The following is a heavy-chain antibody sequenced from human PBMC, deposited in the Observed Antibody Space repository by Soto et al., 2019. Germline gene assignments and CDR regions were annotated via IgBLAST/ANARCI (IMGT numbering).Heavy chain of an antibody. V-gene: IGHV3-66*01. CDR3: ARDTGGTPYFQH. CDR1: GFTVSSNY. CDR2: IYSGGST. J-gene: IGHJ1*01. Sequence: EVQLVESGGGLVQPGGSLRLSCAASGFTVSSNYMSWVRQAPGKGLEWVSVIYSGGSTYYADSVKGRFTISRANSKNTLYLQMNSLTAEDTAVYYCARDTGGTPYFQHWGQGTLVTVSS.